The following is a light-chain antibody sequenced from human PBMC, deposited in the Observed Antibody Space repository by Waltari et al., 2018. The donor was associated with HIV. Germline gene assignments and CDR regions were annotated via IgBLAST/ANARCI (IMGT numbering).Light chain of an antibody. V-gene: IGLV1-44*01. J-gene: IGLJ2*01. CDR2: TNT. CDR1: SSNIGDNT. CDR3: ATWDDSLNGHVV. Sequence: QSVLTQPPSASGTPGQRVTISCSGSSSNIGDNTVNWYQQLPGTAPKLLIYTNTQRPPGVPDRFSGYKAGTSASLAISGLQSEDEADYYCATWDDSLNGHVVFGGGTKLTVL.